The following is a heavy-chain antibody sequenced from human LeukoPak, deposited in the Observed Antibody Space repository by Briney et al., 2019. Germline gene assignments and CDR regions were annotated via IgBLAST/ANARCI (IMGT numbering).Heavy chain of an antibody. Sequence: GESLKISCKGSGYSFTSYWIGWVRQMPGKGLEWMGIIYPGDSDTRYSPSFQGQVTISADKSISTAYLQWSSLKASDTAMYYCARLGGGLIASPALDAFDIWGQGQWSPSLQ. V-gene: IGHV5-51*01. CDR3: ARLGGGLIASPALDAFDI. CDR2: IYPGDSDT. J-gene: IGHJ3*02. CDR1: GYSFTSYW. D-gene: IGHD3-16*01.